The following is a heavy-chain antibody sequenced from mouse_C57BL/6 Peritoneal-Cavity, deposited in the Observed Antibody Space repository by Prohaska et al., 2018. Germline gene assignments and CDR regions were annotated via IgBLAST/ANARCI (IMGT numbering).Heavy chain of an antibody. V-gene: IGHV1-59*01. Sequence: QVQLQQPGAELVRPGTSVKLSCKASGYTFTSYWMHWVKQRPGQGLEWSGVIDPSDSYTNYNQKFKGKATLTVDTSSSTAYMQLSSLTSEDSAVYYCAIPMVTTDFDVWGTGTTVTVSS. CDR2: IDPSDSYT. CDR3: AIPMVTTDFDV. J-gene: IGHJ1*03. CDR1: GYTFTSYW. D-gene: IGHD2-2*01.